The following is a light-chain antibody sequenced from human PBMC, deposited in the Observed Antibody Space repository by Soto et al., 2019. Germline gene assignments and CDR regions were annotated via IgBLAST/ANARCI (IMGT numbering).Light chain of an antibody. J-gene: IGLJ1*01. CDR2: EVS. CDR3: NSYTGRGTQV. CDR1: SGEVGGYDY. Sequence: QSALPQPASVSGTPGQSITISCTGTSGEVGGYDYVSWYQQSPGKAPKLIIYEVSKRPSGVTNRFAGSNSDNTASLTISGLQAEYLAVYYFNSYTGRGTQVVGTGYKLTV. V-gene: IGLV2-14*01.